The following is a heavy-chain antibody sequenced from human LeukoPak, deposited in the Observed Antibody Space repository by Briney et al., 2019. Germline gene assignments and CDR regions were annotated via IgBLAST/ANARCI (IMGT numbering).Heavy chain of an antibody. J-gene: IGHJ5*02. V-gene: IGHV3-23*01. CDR2: ISGSGSTT. Sequence: PGGSLRLSCAASGFTFSSSAMTWVRQAPGKGLEWVSTISGSGSTTYYADSVKGRFTISRDNAKNTLYLQMNSLRAEDTAVYYCAREGYSSSWYLGWFDPWGQGTLVTVSS. CDR1: GFTFSSSA. D-gene: IGHD6-13*01. CDR3: AREGYSSSWYLGWFDP.